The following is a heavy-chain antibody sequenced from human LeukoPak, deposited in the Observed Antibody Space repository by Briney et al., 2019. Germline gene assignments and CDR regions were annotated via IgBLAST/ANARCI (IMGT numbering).Heavy chain of an antibody. Sequence: GESLKISCRVSGYSFTSYWIGWVRQMPGKGLEWMGIIYPGDPDTRYSPSFQGQVTISADKSISTAYLQWSSLKASDTAMYYCARQRLWSGELRLPDYWGQGTLVTVSS. D-gene: IGHD3-10*01. J-gene: IGHJ4*02. V-gene: IGHV5-51*01. CDR2: IYPGDPDT. CDR3: ARQRLWSGELRLPDY. CDR1: GYSFTSYW.